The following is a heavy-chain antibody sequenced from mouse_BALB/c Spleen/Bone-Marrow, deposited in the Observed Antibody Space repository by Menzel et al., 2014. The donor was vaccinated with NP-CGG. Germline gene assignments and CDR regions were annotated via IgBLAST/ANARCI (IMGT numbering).Heavy chain of an antibody. Sequence: DVKLQESGGGLAQPGGSRKLSCAASGFTFSSFGMHWVRQAPEKGLEWIAYISSDSGAIFYADTVKGRFTISRDNPKNTLFLQMTSLRSEDTAIYFCTRGGNWEDFDYWGQGTTLTVSS. CDR3: TRGGNWEDFDY. V-gene: IGHV5-17*02. J-gene: IGHJ2*01. CDR2: ISSDSGAI. D-gene: IGHD4-1*01. CDR1: GFTFSSFG.